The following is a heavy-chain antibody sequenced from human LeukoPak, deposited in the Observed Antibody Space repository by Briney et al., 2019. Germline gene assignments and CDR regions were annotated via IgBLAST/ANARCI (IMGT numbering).Heavy chain of an antibody. V-gene: IGHV4-59*01. CDR3: ARDRDDFWSGYYIPGFDY. J-gene: IGHJ4*02. D-gene: IGHD3-3*01. CDR2: SYYSVST. Sequence: MPSETLSLTCTVSGGSISSYYWSWIRQPPGKGLEWLGYSYYSVSTNYNPSLKSRVTISVDTSKNQCSLKLSSVIAADTAVYYCARDRDDFWSGYYIPGFDYWGQGTLVTVSS. CDR1: GGSISSYY.